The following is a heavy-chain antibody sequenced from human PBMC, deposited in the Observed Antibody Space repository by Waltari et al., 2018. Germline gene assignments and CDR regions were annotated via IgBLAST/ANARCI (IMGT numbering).Heavy chain of an antibody. V-gene: IGHV3-30*02. CDR1: GFTFHNYG. CDR2: IEYNGNNK. CDR3: AKVEASVTTYDAFDV. J-gene: IGHJ3*01. Sequence: QVQLVESGGGVVQPGGSLRLSCVASGFTFHNYGMHWVRQAPGKGLELVAFIEYNGNNKYYADSVKGRFTISRDSSKNTMYLQMVSLRPDDTAVYYCAKVEASVTTYDAFDVWGQGTMVTVSS. D-gene: IGHD4-17*01.